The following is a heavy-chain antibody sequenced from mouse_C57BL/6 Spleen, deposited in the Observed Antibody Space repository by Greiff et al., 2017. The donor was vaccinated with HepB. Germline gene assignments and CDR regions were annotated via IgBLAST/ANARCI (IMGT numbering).Heavy chain of an antibody. J-gene: IGHJ2*01. CDR3: ARVDFGSTPDY. CDR1: GFTFSDYY. D-gene: IGHD1-1*01. Sequence: EVMLVESEGGLVQPGSSMKLSCTASGFTFSDYYMAWVRQVPEKGLEWVANINYDGSSTYYLDSLKSRFIISRDNAKNILYLQMSSLKSEDTATYYCARVDFGSTPDYWGQGTTLTVSS. CDR2: INYDGSST. V-gene: IGHV5-16*01.